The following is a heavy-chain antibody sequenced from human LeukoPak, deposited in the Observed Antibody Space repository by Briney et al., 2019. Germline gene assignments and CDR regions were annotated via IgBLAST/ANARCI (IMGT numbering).Heavy chain of an antibody. Sequence: GGSLRLSSTASGFTFGDYAMSWVRQAPGKGLEWVGFIRSKAYGGTTEYAASVKGRFTISRDDSKSIAYLQMNSLKTEDTAVYYCTRDEIADYYYYYGMDVWGQGTTVTVSS. V-gene: IGHV3-49*04. D-gene: IGHD3-22*01. J-gene: IGHJ6*02. CDR3: TRDEIADYYYYYGMDV. CDR2: IRSKAYGGTT. CDR1: GFTFGDYA.